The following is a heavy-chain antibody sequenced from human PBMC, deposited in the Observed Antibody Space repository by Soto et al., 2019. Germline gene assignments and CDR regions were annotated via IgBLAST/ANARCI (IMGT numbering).Heavy chain of an antibody. J-gene: IGHJ4*02. CDR2: ICDSGNA. CDR1: GGSINSYC. V-gene: IGHV4-59*08. Sequence: QVQLQESGPGLVKPSETLSLTCTVSGGSINSYCWSWIRQPPGKGLEWIAYICDSGNANYKPSLKSRFTISLDTSKNQFSLKLTSVTAADTAVYYCARHRRTTVAKFYFDNWGQGALVTVSS. CDR3: ARHRRTTVAKFYFDN. D-gene: IGHD4-4*01.